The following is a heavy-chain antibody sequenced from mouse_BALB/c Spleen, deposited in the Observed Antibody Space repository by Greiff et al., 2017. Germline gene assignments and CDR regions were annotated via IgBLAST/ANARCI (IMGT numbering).Heavy chain of an antibody. CDR2: IYPGDGDT. V-gene: IGHV1-82*01. Sequence: VQLQQSGPELVKPGASVKISCKASGYAFSSSWMNWVKQRPGQGLEWIGRIYPGDGDTNYNGKFKGKATLTADKSSSTAYMQLSRLTSVDSAVYFCARSKYGSSSFYAMDYWGQGTSVTVSS. J-gene: IGHJ4*01. D-gene: IGHD1-1*01. CDR3: ARSKYGSSSFYAMDY. CDR1: GYAFSSSW.